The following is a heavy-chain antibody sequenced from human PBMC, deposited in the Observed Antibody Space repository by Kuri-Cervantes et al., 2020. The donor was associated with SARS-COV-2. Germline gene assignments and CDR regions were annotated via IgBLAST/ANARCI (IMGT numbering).Heavy chain of an antibody. V-gene: IGHV3-53*01. CDR1: GFTVSSNY. Sequence: GESLKISCPASGFTVSSNYMSWVRQAPGKGLECVSVIYSGGSTYYADSVQGRFTISRDNSKNTLYLQMNSLRVEDTAVYYCAREDRYGGNLNWFDPWGQGTLVTVSS. D-gene: IGHD1-26*01. CDR3: AREDRYGGNLNWFDP. CDR2: IYSGGST. J-gene: IGHJ5*02.